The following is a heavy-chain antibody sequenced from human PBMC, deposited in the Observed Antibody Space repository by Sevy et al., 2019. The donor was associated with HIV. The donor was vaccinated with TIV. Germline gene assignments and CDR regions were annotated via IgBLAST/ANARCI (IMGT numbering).Heavy chain of an antibody. CDR3: AGEGCTKPHDY. V-gene: IGHV3-23*03. J-gene: IGHJ4*02. CDR2: FSFGGGRI. CDR1: GFTFSKYS. Sequence: GGSLRLSCEASGFTFSKYSMSWVRQAPGKGLEWVSIFSFGGGRINYADSVKGRFTISRDDSKNTLYLQMNSLRAEDTAVYYCAGEGCTKPHDYWGQGTLVTVSS. D-gene: IGHD2-8*01.